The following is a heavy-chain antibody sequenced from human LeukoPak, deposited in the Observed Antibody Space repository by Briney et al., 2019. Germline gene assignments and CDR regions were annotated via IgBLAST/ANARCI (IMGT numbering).Heavy chain of an antibody. V-gene: IGHV3-30*04. CDR2: ISYDGSNK. D-gene: IGHD3-3*01. CDR3: ARGSRFGVVGRDAFDI. J-gene: IGHJ3*02. Sequence: GGSLRLSCVASGLIFRSYAMHWVRQAPGKGLEWVAVISYDGSNKYYADSVKGRFTISRDNSKNTLYLQMNSLRAEDTAVYYCARGSRFGVVGRDAFDIWGQGTVVTVSS. CDR1: GLIFRSYA.